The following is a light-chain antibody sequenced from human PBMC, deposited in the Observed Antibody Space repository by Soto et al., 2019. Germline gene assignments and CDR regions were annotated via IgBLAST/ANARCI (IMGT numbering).Light chain of an antibody. J-gene: IGKJ5*01. Sequence: EIVLTQSPGTLSLYNGERATLSCRASQSVSSSYLAWYQQKPGQAPRLLIYGASTRATGIPARFSGSGSGTEFTLTISSLQSEDFAVYYCQEDNIWLITFGQGARLEIK. CDR2: GAS. V-gene: IGKV3-15*01. CDR3: QEDNIWLIT. CDR1: QSVSSSY.